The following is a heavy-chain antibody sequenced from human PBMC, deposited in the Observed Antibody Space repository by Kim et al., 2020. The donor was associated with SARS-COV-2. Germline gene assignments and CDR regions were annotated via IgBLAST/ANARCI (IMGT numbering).Heavy chain of an antibody. D-gene: IGHD1-26*01. J-gene: IGHJ6*02. CDR3: AKDRSYYVSNGMDV. Sequence: DSVKGRFTISRANSKNTLYLQMNSLRAEDTAVYYCAKDRSYYVSNGMDVWGQGTTVTVSS. V-gene: IGHV3-23*01.